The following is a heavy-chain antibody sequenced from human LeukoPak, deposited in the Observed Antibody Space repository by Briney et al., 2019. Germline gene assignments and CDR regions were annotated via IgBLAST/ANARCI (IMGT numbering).Heavy chain of an antibody. Sequence: GSSVKVSCKASGGTFSSYAISWVRQAPGQGLEWMGRIIPILGIANYAQKFQGRVTITADKSTSTAYMELSSLRSEDTAVYYCAVRPDAPYDSSGGPYDAFDIWGQGTMVTVSS. J-gene: IGHJ3*02. CDR1: GGTFSSYA. CDR2: IIPILGIA. V-gene: IGHV1-69*04. CDR3: AVRPDAPYDSSGGPYDAFDI. D-gene: IGHD3-22*01.